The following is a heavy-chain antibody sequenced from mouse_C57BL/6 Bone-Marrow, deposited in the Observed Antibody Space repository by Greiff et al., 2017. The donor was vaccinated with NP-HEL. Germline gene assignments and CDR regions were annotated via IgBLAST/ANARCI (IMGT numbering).Heavy chain of an antibody. CDR3: ARSLYYYGSSYGFYAMDY. J-gene: IGHJ4*01. D-gene: IGHD1-1*01. V-gene: IGHV1-82*01. Sequence: LQESGPELVKPGASVKISCKASGYAFSSSWMNWVKQRPGKGLEWIGRIYPGDGDTNYNGKFKGKATLTADKSSSTAYMQLSSLTSEDSAVYFCARSLYYYGSSYGFYAMDYWGQGTSVTVSS. CDR2: IYPGDGDT. CDR1: GYAFSSSW.